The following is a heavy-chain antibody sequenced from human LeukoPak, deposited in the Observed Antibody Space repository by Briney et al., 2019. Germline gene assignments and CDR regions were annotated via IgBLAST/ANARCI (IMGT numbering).Heavy chain of an antibody. Sequence: SVKVSCKASGGTFSSYAISWVRQAPGQGLEWMGGIIPIFGTANYAQKFQGRVTITADESTSTAYMELSSLRSEDTAVYYCAREVHDFWSGYSHKAFDYWGQGTLVTVSS. V-gene: IGHV1-69*13. CDR1: GGTFSSYA. CDR3: AREVHDFWSGYSHKAFDY. J-gene: IGHJ4*02. D-gene: IGHD3-3*01. CDR2: IIPIFGTA.